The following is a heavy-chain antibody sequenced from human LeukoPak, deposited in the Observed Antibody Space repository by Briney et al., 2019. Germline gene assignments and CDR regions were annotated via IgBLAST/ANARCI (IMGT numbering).Heavy chain of an antibody. Sequence: GGSRRLSCAASGFTFDDYGMSWVRQAPGKGLEWVSGINWNGGSTGYADSVKGRFTISRDNAKNSLYLQMNSLRAEDTALYYCARVRVVGAMVDAFDIWGQGTMVTVSS. J-gene: IGHJ3*02. V-gene: IGHV3-20*04. D-gene: IGHD1-26*01. CDR1: GFTFDDYG. CDR3: ARVRVVGAMVDAFDI. CDR2: INWNGGST.